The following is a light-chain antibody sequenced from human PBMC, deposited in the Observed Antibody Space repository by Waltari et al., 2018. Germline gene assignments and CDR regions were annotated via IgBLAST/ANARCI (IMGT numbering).Light chain of an antibody. Sequence: SYVLTQSPSVSVAPGQTASVSCGGNNIGSQSVNWYQQKPGQAPVLVVYDDSDRASGTPERFSGSNSGNTATLTISRVEAGDEADYYCQVWDSGTDHEVFGGGTKLTV. CDR3: QVWDSGTDHEV. V-gene: IGLV3-21*02. J-gene: IGLJ3*02. CDR2: DDS. CDR1: NIGSQS.